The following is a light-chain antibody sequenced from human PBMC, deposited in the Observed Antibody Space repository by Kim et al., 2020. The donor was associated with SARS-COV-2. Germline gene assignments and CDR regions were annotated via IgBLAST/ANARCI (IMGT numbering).Light chain of an antibody. V-gene: IGKV3-20*01. CDR2: GAS. CDR1: QSVSSRY. Sequence: EIVLTQSPDTLSLSPGERAPLSCRASQSVSSRYLAWYQQKLGQAPRLLIHGASYRATGIPDRFSGSGSGTDFTLIITRLEPEDFAVYYCQQYDGSSHTLGQGTRLEI. J-gene: IGKJ2*01. CDR3: QQYDGSSHT.